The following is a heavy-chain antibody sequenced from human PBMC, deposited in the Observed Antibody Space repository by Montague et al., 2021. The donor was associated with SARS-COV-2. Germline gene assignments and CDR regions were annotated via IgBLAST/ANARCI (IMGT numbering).Heavy chain of an antibody. J-gene: IGHJ6*02. V-gene: IGHV4-4*07. D-gene: IGHD1-26*01. Sequence: SETLSLTCTVSGDSISSYLWNWVRQPAGKGLEWIGCIWTSGSTNYNPSLKSRVTVSVDTSKNQFSLSLTSVTAADTAVYYCAGWDVSPEDDMDVWGQGTTVTVSS. CDR2: IWTSGST. CDR1: GDSISSYL. CDR3: AGWDVSPEDDMDV.